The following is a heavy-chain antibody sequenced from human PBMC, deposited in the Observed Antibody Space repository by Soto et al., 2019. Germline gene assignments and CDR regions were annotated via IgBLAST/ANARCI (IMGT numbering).Heavy chain of an antibody. D-gene: IGHD3-3*01. J-gene: IGHJ5*02. Sequence: SETLSLTCAVSGGSISSSNWWSWVRQPPGKGLEWSGEIYHSGSTNYNPSLKSRVTISVDKSKNQFSLKLSSVTAADTAVYYCARVLSVDTIFGVVNWFDPWGQGTLVTVSS. CDR2: IYHSGST. CDR3: ARVLSVDTIFGVVNWFDP. V-gene: IGHV4-4*02. CDR1: GGSISSSNW.